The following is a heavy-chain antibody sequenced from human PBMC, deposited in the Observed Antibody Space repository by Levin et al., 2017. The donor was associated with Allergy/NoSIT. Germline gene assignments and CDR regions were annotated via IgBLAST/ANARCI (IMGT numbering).Heavy chain of an antibody. CDR1: GFTFSSYG. J-gene: IGHJ3*02. Sequence: GGSLRLSCAASGFTFSSYGMHWVRQAPGKGLEWVAVISYDGSNKYYADSVKGRFTISRDNSKNTLYLQMNSLRAEDTAVYYCAKVFYWSWGIAVEGQRSVDAFDIWGQGTMVTVSS. D-gene: IGHD6-19*01. CDR3: AKVFYWSWGIAVEGQRSVDAFDI. CDR2: ISYDGSNK. V-gene: IGHV3-30*18.